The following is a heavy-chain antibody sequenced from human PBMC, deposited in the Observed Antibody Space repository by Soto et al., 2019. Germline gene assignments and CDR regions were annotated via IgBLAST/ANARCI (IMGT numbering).Heavy chain of an antibody. D-gene: IGHD3-10*01. CDR2: INPNGGGT. J-gene: IGHJ4*02. V-gene: IGHV1-2*02. CDR1: GYTFTAYY. CDR3: ARDVHTMIQGVRFRVDQ. Sequence: QVQLVQSGAEMKKPGASVKVSCEASGYTFTAYYIHWVRQSPGQGLEWMGWINPNGGGTKYAQKFQGRVTMTRDTSINKAYMELTRLTSDDTAVYYCARDVHTMIQGVRFRVDQWGQGTLVTVSS.